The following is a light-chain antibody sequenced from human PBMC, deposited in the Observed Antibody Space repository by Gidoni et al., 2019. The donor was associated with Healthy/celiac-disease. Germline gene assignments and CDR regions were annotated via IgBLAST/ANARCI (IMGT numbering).Light chain of an antibody. CDR1: QDISNY. CDR2: DAS. V-gene: IGKV1-33*01. Sequence: DIQMTQSQSSLSPSVGDRVTITCQSSQDISNYLNWYQQKPGKAPKLLIYDASNVEAGVPSRFSGSGSGTDFTFPISSLQPEDIATYYCQQYDNLLSLTFGGGTKVEIK. J-gene: IGKJ4*01. CDR3: QQYDNLLSLT.